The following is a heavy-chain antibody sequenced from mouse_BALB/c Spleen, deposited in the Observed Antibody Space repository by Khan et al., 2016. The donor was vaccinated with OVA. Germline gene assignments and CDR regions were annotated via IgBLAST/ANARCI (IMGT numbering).Heavy chain of an antibody. CDR2: IKYSGST. CDR3: ARSGTIATVVATDFDS. CDR1: GYSITSDYA. J-gene: IGHJ2*01. Sequence: EVQLQESGPGLVKPSQSLSLTCTVTGYSITSDYAWNWIRQFPGNKLEWMGYIKYSGSTSYNPSLKSLISITRNTSQSQFFLQLSSVTTEDTATSYCARSGTIATVVATDFDSWGQGTTLTVSS. V-gene: IGHV3-2*02. D-gene: IGHD1-1*01.